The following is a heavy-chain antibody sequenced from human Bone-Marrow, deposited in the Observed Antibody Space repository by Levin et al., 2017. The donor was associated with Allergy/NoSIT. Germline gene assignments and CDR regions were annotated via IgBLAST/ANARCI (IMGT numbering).Heavy chain of an antibody. CDR3: VKEGYCGSVSCPGWQIIDSD. D-gene: IGHD2-2*01. CDR2: ISGSGGTI. CDR1: GFTFSSYA. J-gene: IGHJ4*02. V-gene: IGHV3-23*01. Sequence: SGGSLRLSCATSGFTFSSYAMSWVRQAPGKGLEWVSSISGSGGTIFYADSVKGRFAISRDNSKNTLYLQMNSLRAEDTAVYHCVKEGYCGSVSCPGWQIIDSDWGQGTLVTVSS.